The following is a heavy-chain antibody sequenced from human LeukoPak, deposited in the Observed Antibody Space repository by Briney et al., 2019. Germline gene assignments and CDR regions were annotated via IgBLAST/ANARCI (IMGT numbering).Heavy chain of an antibody. J-gene: IGHJ6*03. CDR1: GGSISSYY. CDR2: IYTSGST. Sequence: PSETLSLTCTVSGGSISSYYWSWIRQPPGKGLEWIGYIYTSGSTNYNPSLKSRVTISVDTSKNQFSLKLSSVTAADTAVYYCARRERIAAAGTGYYYYCMDVWGKGTTVTVSS. V-gene: IGHV4-4*09. CDR3: ARRERIAAAGTGYYYYCMDV. D-gene: IGHD6-13*01.